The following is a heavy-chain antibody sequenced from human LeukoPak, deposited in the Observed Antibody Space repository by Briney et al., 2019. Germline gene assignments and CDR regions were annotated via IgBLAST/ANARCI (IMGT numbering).Heavy chain of an antibody. CDR1: IDSIGNSHYY. J-gene: IGHJ4*02. D-gene: IGHD1-7*01. CDR3: ARHPKWNSQKPLYFDN. Sequence: SETLSLTCTVSIDSIGNSHYYWGWIRQPPGKGLEWIGSIYHSGSTYYSPSLRSRFTISVDYAKNPFTLKLTSVTATDTAMYYCARHPKWNSQKPLYFDNWGQGTLVTVSS. CDR2: IYHSGST. V-gene: IGHV4-39*01.